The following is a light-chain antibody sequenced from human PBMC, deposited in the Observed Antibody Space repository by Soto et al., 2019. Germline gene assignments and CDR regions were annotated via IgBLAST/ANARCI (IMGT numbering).Light chain of an antibody. Sequence: VLTQPPSISGAPRHRVTISRTGSSSNIGAGYDVHWYQQLPGTAPKLLIYGNSNRPSGVPDRFSGSKSGTSASLAITGLQAEDEADYYCQSYDSSLSGFYVFGTGTKVT. CDR2: GNS. J-gene: IGLJ1*01. CDR3: QSYDSSLSGFYV. CDR1: SSNIGAGYD. V-gene: IGLV1-40*01.